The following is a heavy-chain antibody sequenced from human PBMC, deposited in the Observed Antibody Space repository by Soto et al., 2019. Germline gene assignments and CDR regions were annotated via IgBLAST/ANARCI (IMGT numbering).Heavy chain of an antibody. Sequence: SETLSLTCTVSGGSISSSSYYWGWIRQPPGKGLEWIGSIYYSGSTYYNPSLKSRVTISVDTSKNQFSLKLSSVTAADTAVYYCARPNSRYEQAPFDYWGQGTLVTVSS. D-gene: IGHD1-20*01. J-gene: IGHJ4*02. CDR3: ARPNSRYEQAPFDY. CDR1: GGSISSSSYY. V-gene: IGHV4-39*01. CDR2: IYYSGST.